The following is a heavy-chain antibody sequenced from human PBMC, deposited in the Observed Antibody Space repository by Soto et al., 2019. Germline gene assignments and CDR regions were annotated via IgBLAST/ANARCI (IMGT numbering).Heavy chain of an antibody. Sequence: QVQLVQSGAEVKKPGSSVKVSCKASGGTFSSYAISWVRQAPGQGLEWMGGIIPIFGTANYAQKFQGRVTITADESTSTAYMELSSLRSEDTAVYYCARDRTPLSGSYQRGFDYWGQGTLVTVSS. D-gene: IGHD1-26*01. V-gene: IGHV1-69*01. CDR3: ARDRTPLSGSYQRGFDY. CDR1: GGTFSSYA. CDR2: IIPIFGTA. J-gene: IGHJ4*02.